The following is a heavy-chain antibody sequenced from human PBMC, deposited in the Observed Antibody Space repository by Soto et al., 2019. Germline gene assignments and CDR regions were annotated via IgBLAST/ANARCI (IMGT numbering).Heavy chain of an antibody. V-gene: IGHV5-51*01. Sequence: PGASLKISCKASGYSFTNFWIGWVRQMPGKGLEWMGIIYPGDSDTRYSPSFQGLVTISADKSITTAYLHWSSLKASDTAIYYCARRLELEGAYYYYGMDVWGQGTTVTVSS. CDR2: IYPGDSDT. D-gene: IGHD6-6*01. J-gene: IGHJ6*02. CDR1: GYSFTNFW. CDR3: ARRLELEGAYYYYGMDV.